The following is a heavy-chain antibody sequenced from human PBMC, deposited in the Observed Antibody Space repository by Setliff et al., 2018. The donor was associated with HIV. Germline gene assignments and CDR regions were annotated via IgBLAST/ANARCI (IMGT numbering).Heavy chain of an antibody. Sequence: GGSLRLSCAASGFTFDDYTMHWVRQAPGKGLEWVSLINWDGGSIFYADSVRGRFTISRDNAKNSLCLQMNSLRVEDTAVYYCATDCAVVGGTGSLDSWGQGTLVTVSS. J-gene: IGHJ4*02. CDR2: INWDGGSI. CDR1: GFTFDDYT. V-gene: IGHV3-43*01. D-gene: IGHD1-26*01. CDR3: ATDCAVVGGTGSLDS.